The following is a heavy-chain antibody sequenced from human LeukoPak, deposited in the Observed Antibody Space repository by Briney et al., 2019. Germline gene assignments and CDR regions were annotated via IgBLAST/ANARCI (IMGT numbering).Heavy chain of an antibody. CDR2: IYYSGST. V-gene: IGHV4-59*01. CDR3: ARQYCSGGSCYLGY. CDR1: GGSISSYY. Sequence: SETLSLTCTVSGGSISSYYWSWIRRPPGKGLEWIGYIYYSGSTNYNPSLKSRVTISVDTSKNQFSLKLSSVTAADTAVYYCARQYCSGGSCYLGYWGQGTLVTVSS. J-gene: IGHJ4*02. D-gene: IGHD2-15*01.